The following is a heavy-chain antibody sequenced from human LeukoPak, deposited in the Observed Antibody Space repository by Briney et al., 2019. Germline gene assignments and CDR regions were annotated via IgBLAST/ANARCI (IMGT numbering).Heavy chain of an antibody. CDR3: SKDRGRYFDCLFPDDYFDY. CDR2: ISGSGGST. CDR1: GFTFSSYA. Sequence: PGGSLRLSCAASGFTFSSYAMSWVRQAPGKGLEWVSAISGSGGSTYYADSVKGRFTLSRDNSKNTLYLQMNSLRAEDTAVYYCSKDRGRYFDCLFPDDYFDYWGQGTLVTVSS. J-gene: IGHJ4*02. D-gene: IGHD3-9*01. V-gene: IGHV3-23*01.